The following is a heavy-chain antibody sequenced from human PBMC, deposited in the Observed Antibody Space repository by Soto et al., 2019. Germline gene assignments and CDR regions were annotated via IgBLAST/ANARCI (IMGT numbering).Heavy chain of an antibody. Sequence: EVQLLESGGGLVQPGGSLRLSCVGSGFFFSSYTMTWVRQAPGKGLEWVSSFSATSENTYYADSVRGRFTISRDNSTNTLFLQMNSLTAEDTAMYYCAKARDQQWVRLPFDYWGQGILVIVSS. D-gene: IGHD6-19*01. V-gene: IGHV3-23*01. CDR3: AKARDQQWVRLPFDY. CDR1: GFFFSSYT. CDR2: FSATSENT. J-gene: IGHJ4*02.